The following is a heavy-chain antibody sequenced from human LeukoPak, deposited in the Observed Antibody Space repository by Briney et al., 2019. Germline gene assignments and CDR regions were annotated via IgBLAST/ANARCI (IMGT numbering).Heavy chain of an antibody. J-gene: IGHJ4*02. V-gene: IGHV3-23*01. CDR2: ISGSGVST. CDR1: GLTFSSYA. CDR3: AKAPDAVITHESDS. Sequence: GGSLRLSCAASGLTFSSYAMSWVRQAPGRGLEWVSAISGSGVSTYYAGSVKGRFTISRDNSKNTLYLKMNSLRAEDTAVYYCAKAPDAVITHESDSWGQGTLVTVSS. D-gene: IGHD3-22*01.